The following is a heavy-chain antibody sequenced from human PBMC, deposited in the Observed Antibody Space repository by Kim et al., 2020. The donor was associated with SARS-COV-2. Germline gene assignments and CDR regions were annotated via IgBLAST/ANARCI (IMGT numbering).Heavy chain of an antibody. Sequence: SETLSLTCAVSGGSISSSNWWSWVRQPPGKGLEWIGEIYHSGSTNYNPSLKSRVTISVDKSKNQFSLKLSSVTAADTAVYYCARDLLKGIARPTLRADYWGQGTLVTVSS. J-gene: IGHJ4*02. CDR1: GGSISSSNW. CDR2: IYHSGST. CDR3: ARDLLKGIARPTLRADY. V-gene: IGHV4-4*02. D-gene: IGHD6-13*01.